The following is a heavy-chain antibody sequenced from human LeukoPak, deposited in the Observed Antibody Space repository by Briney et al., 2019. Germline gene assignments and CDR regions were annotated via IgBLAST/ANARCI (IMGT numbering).Heavy chain of an antibody. D-gene: IGHD3-22*01. CDR3: ARAQYYSDSTGYYYLHY. Sequence: GGSLRLSCVGSGFTFSSYHMYWVRQVPGKGVEWVSSISSISSTIYYANSVKGRFTISRDNAKNSLYLQTNSLRAEDTAVYYCARAQYYSDSTGYYYLHYWGQGTLVTVSS. CDR1: GFTFSSYH. J-gene: IGHJ4*02. CDR2: ISSISSTI. V-gene: IGHV3-48*01.